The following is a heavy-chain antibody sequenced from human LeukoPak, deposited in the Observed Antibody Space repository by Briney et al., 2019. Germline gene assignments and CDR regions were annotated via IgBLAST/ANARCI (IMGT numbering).Heavy chain of an antibody. Sequence: GGSLRLSCAVSGFIFSSYWMHWVRQPPGKGLVYIACINKDGISTSYADSVKGRFTISRDNAKNTLYLQMNSLRAEDTAVYYCAKLMVRGTSFDYWGQGTLVTVSS. CDR3: AKLMVRGTSFDY. CDR2: INKDGIST. V-gene: IGHV3-74*01. D-gene: IGHD3-10*01. J-gene: IGHJ4*02. CDR1: GFIFSSYW.